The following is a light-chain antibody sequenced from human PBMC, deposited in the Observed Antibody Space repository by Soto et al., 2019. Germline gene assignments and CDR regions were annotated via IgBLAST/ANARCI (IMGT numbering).Light chain of an antibody. V-gene: IGLV2-23*01. Sequence: QSALTQPASVSGSPGQSITISCTGTSSDVGSYNLVSWYQQHPGKAPKLMIYESSKRPSGLSNRFSGCKSGNTASLTISGLQDEDEADYYCCSYAGSVVFGGGTKLTVL. CDR1: SSDVGSYNL. CDR3: CSYAGSVV. J-gene: IGLJ2*01. CDR2: ESS.